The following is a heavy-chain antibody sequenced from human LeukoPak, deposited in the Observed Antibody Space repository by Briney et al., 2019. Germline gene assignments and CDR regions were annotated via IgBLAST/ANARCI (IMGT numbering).Heavy chain of an antibody. J-gene: IGHJ4*02. Sequence: ASVKVSCKPSGYTFTTFPINWVRQAPGQGLEWMGWINTTTGNPTYAQGLTGQFVFSLDTSVSTAYLQITSLKTEDIGVYYCARGHDTTGYFAYWGQGSLVIVSS. V-gene: IGHV7-4-1*02. D-gene: IGHD3-9*01. CDR3: ARGHDTTGYFAY. CDR1: GYTFTTFP. CDR2: INTTTGNP.